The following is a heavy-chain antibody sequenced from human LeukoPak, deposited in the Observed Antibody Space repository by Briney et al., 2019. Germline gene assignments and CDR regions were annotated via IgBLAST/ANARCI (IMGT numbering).Heavy chain of an antibody. Sequence: PSETLSLTCAVYGGSFSGYYWNWIRQPPGKGLEWIGEINHSGSTNYNPSLKSRVTISVDTSKNQFSLKLSSVTAADTAVYYCARVRVGMGAPDYWGQGTLVTVSS. CDR3: ARVRVGMGAPDY. CDR2: INHSGST. J-gene: IGHJ4*02. CDR1: GGSFSGYY. D-gene: IGHD1-26*01. V-gene: IGHV4-34*01.